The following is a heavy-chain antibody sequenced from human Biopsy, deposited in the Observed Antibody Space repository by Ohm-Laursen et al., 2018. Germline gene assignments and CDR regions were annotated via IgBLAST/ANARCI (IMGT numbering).Heavy chain of an antibody. V-gene: IGHV1-8*01. Sequence: SVKVSCKTSGYTFTSYDITWVRQASGQGPEWIGWLNPVSGNSNFGQKFRGRVTVTSDTSISTAYMELSGLTSDDTATYYCGRAVRNQLLTDPWGQGTLVTVTS. D-gene: IGHD1-7*01. CDR3: GRAVRNQLLTDP. CDR1: GYTFTSYD. J-gene: IGHJ5*02. CDR2: LNPVSGNS.